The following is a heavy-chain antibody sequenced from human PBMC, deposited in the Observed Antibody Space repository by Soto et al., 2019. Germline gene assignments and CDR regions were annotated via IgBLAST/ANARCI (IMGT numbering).Heavy chain of an antibody. CDR2: ISSSSSYI. J-gene: IGHJ4*02. Sequence: EVQLVESGGGLVKPGGSLRLSCAASGFTFSSYSMNWVRQAPGKGLEWVSSISSSSSYIYYADSVKGRFTISRDNAKNALYLQMNSLRAEDTAVYYCAIDPLYCSSTSCYEDYWGQGTLVTVSS. CDR1: GFTFSSYS. D-gene: IGHD2-2*01. CDR3: AIDPLYCSSTSCYEDY. V-gene: IGHV3-21*01.